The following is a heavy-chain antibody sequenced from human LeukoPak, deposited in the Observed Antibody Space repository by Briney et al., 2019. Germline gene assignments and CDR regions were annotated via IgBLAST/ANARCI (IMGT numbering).Heavy chain of an antibody. CDR3: ARHGGAAAGLDS. V-gene: IGHV4-39*01. CDR1: GGSISRSGCY. D-gene: IGHD6-13*01. J-gene: IGHJ4*02. CDR2: VYDSGST. Sequence: PSETLSLTCTVCGGSISRSGCYWGWIRQPPGEGLEWIGSVYDSGSTYYNPSLKSRVTVHVDTSKNQFSLRLTSVTAADTAQYYCARHGGAAAGLDSCGQGILVTVSS.